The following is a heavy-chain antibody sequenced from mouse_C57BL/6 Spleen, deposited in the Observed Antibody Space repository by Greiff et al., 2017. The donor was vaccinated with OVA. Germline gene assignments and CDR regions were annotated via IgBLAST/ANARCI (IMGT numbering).Heavy chain of an antibody. D-gene: IGHD2-2*01. J-gene: IGHJ4*01. CDR2: IDPSDSYT. Sequence: VQLQQPGAELVKPGASVKLSCKASGYTFTSYWMQWVKQRPGQGLEWIGEIDPSDSYTNYNQKFKGKATLTVDTSSSTAYMQLSSLTSEDSAVYYCARRDYGYDSYYAMDYWGQGTSVTVSS. CDR1: GYTFTSYW. V-gene: IGHV1-50*01. CDR3: ARRDYGYDSYYAMDY.